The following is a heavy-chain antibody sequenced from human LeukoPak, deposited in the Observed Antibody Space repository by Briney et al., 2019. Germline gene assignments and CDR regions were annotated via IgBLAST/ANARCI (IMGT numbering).Heavy chain of an antibody. V-gene: IGHV3-23*01. CDR2: ISGSGSGGST. CDR1: GFTFSSYG. Sequence: GGSLRLSCAASGFTFSSYGMHWVRQAPGKGLEWVSSISGSGSGGSTYYADSVKGRFTISRDNSKNTLYLQMNSLRAEDTAVYYCAKSGFNRFDYWGQGTLVTVSS. CDR3: AKSGFNRFDY. D-gene: IGHD5-24*01. J-gene: IGHJ4*02.